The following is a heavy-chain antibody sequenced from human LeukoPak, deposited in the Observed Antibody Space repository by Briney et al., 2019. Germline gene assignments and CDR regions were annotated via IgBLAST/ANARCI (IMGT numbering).Heavy chain of an antibody. CDR1: GGSFSGYY. CDR3: ARSSGKIYYYDGSGYYLY. CDR2: INHSGST. D-gene: IGHD3-22*01. Sequence: SETLSLTCAVYGGSFSGYYWSWIRQPPGKGLEWIGEINHSGSTNYNPSLKSRVTISVDTSKNQFSLKLSSVTAADTAVYYCARSSGKIYYYDGSGYYLYWGQGTLVTVSS. J-gene: IGHJ4*02. V-gene: IGHV4-34*01.